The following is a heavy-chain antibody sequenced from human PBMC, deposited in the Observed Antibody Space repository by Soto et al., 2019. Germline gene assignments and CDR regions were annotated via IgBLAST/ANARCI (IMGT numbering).Heavy chain of an antibody. Sequence: EVQLLESGGGLVQPGGSLRLSCAASGFTFSSYGMTWVRQAPGKGLEWVSFSSATGAGTYYADSVKGRFTISRDNSKNTLYLQMTRRRADATAVYYCAKDRRAGGNYGFYSDFWGQGALVIVSS. CDR3: AKDRRAGGNYGFYSDF. J-gene: IGHJ4*02. CDR2: SSATGAGT. CDR1: GFTFSSYG. D-gene: IGHD1-7*01. V-gene: IGHV3-23*01.